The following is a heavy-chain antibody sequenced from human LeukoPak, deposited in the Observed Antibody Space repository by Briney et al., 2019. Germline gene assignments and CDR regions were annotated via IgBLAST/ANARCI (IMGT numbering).Heavy chain of an antibody. CDR3: ARAGLYSSSSVQGDWFDP. CDR1: GGSISSGDYY. Sequence: SQTLSLTCTVSGGSISSGDYYWSWIRQPPGKGLEWIGYIYYSGSTYYNPSLKSRVTISVDTSKNQFSLKLSSVTAADTAVYYCARAGLYSSSSVQGDWFDPWGQGTLVTVSS. CDR2: IYYSGST. V-gene: IGHV4-30-4*08. J-gene: IGHJ5*02. D-gene: IGHD6-13*01.